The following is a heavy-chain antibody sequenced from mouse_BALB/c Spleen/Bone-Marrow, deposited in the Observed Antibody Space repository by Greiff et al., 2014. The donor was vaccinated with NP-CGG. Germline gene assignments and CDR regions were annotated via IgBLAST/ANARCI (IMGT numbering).Heavy chain of an antibody. V-gene: IGHV1-9*01. CDR2: ILPGSGST. D-gene: IGHD2-3*01. Sequence: QVHVKQSGAELTKPGASVKISCKATGYTFSSYWIEWVKQRPGHGLEWIGEILPGSGSTNYNEKFKGKATFTADTSSNTAYMQLSSLTSEDSAVYYCAIASKDGYYSYWYFDVWGAGTTVTVSS. J-gene: IGHJ1*01. CDR3: AIASKDGYYSYWYFDV. CDR1: GYTFSSYW.